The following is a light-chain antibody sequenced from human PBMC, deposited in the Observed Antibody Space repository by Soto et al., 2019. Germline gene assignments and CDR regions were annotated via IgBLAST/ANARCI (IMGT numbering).Light chain of an antibody. CDR3: AAWDDSVHDWV. Sequence: QSVLTQPPSASGTPGQRVTISCSGSSSNIGSNTVNWYQQLPGKAPQLLIYYDDMLSSGVSDRFSGSKSGTSASLAISGLQSEDEADYYCAAWDDSVHDWVFGGGTKLTVL. J-gene: IGLJ3*02. V-gene: IGLV1-36*01. CDR2: YDD. CDR1: SSNIGSNT.